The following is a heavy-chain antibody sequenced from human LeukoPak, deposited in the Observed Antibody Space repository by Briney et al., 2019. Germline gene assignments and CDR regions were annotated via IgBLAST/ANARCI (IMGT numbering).Heavy chain of an antibody. CDR3: ARHRVVHYYGSGKPEKYYYYYMDV. J-gene: IGHJ6*03. CDR1: GGSISSSSYY. CDR2: IYYSGST. Sequence: SETLSLTCTVSGGSISSSSYYWGWIRQPPGKGLEWIGSIYYSGSTYYNPSLKSRVTISVDTSKNQFSLKLSSVTAADTAVYYCARHRVVHYYGSGKPEKYYYYYMDVWGKGTTVTISS. V-gene: IGHV4-39*01. D-gene: IGHD3-10*01.